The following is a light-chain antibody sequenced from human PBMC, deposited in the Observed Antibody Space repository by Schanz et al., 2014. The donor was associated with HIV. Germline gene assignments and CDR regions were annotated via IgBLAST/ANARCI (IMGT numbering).Light chain of an antibody. Sequence: QSVLTQPASVSGSPGQSITISCTGTSSDVGYYNYVSWYQQHPGKAPKIMIYDVSNRPSGVSNRFSGSKSGSTASLTISGLQAEDEADYYCAAWDDGLFWMFGGGTKLTVL. V-gene: IGLV2-14*01. CDR1: SSDVGYYNY. J-gene: IGLJ3*02. CDR3: AAWDDGLFWM. CDR2: DVS.